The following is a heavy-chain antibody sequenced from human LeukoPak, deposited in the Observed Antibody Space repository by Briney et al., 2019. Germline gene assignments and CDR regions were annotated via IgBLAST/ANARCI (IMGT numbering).Heavy chain of an antibody. D-gene: IGHD6-19*01. J-gene: IGHJ5*02. Sequence: KPSETLSLTCTVSGYSISSGYYWGWIRQPPGKGLEWIGSIYHSGSTYYNPSLKSRVTISVDTSKNQFSLKLSSVTAADTAVYYCARDSPPGEIAVAGGPWGQGTLVTVSS. CDR2: IYHSGST. V-gene: IGHV4-38-2*02. CDR3: ARDSPPGEIAVAGGP. CDR1: GYSISSGYY.